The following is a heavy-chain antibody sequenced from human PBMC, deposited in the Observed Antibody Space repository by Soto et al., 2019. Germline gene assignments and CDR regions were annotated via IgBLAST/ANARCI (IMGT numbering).Heavy chain of an antibody. CDR2: IKSKTNGGRT. Sequence: PGGSLRLSCAASGFTFTNALMNWVRQAPGKGLEWVGRIKSKTNGGRTDYATPVKGRFTISRDDSKNTLYLQMNSLRAEDTAVYYCAKDAITGTHYRPTVYYYYYGMDVWGQGTTVTVSS. CDR1: GFTFTNAL. D-gene: IGHD1-7*01. CDR3: AKDAITGTHYRPTVYYYYYGMDV. V-gene: IGHV3-15*01. J-gene: IGHJ6*02.